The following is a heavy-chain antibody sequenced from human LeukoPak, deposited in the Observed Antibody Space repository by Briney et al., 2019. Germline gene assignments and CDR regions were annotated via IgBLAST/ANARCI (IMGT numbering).Heavy chain of an antibody. V-gene: IGHV1-18*01. J-gene: IGHJ4*02. Sequence: GASVKVSCKASGYTFTSYGISWVRQAPGQGLEWMGWISAYNGNTNYAQKLQDRVTMTTDTSTSTAYMELRSLRSDDTAVYYCARDAPRSGSIARFDYRGQGTLVTVSS. D-gene: IGHD3-3*01. CDR2: ISAYNGNT. CDR3: ARDAPRSGSIARFDY. CDR1: GYTFTSYG.